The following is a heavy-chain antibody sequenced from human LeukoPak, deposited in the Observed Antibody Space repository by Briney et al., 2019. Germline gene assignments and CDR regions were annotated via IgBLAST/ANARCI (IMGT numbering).Heavy chain of an antibody. J-gene: IGHJ4*02. D-gene: IGHD4-23*01. CDR1: GGSISSGGYS. Sequence: SQTLSLTCAVSGGSISSGGYSWSWIRQPPGKGLEWIGYIYHSGSTYYNPSLKSRVTISVDRSKNQFSLKLSSVTAADTAVYYCARGGWYGGNSKYYFDYWGQGTLVTVSS. CDR3: ARGGWYGGNSKYYFDY. CDR2: IYHSGST. V-gene: IGHV4-30-2*01.